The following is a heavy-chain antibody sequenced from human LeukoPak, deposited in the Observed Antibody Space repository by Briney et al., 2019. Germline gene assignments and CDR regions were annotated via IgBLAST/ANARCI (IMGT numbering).Heavy chain of an antibody. V-gene: IGHV4-39*02. CDR1: WVSISSSSYY. Sequence: PSEPLSLTCTVSWVSISSSSYYWGWIRQPPGKGLEGIGSIYYSGSTYYNPSLNSRVTISVDTSKNQFSLKLSSVTAADTAVYYCERDHPTADLYCYYMDVWGKGTTVTISS. CDR2: IYYSGST. J-gene: IGHJ6*03. CDR3: ERDHPTADLYCYYMDV.